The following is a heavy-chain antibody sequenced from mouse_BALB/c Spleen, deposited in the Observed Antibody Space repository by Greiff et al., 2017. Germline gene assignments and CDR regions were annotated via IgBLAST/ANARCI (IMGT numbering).Heavy chain of an antibody. D-gene: IGHD2-1*01. J-gene: IGHJ4*01. Sequence: EVQVVESGGGLVQPGGSRKLSCAASGFTFSSFGMHWVRQAPEKGLEWVAYISSGSSTIYYADTVTGRFTISRDNPKNTLFLQMTSLRSEDTAMYYCAREGGNYYAMDYWGQGTSVTVSS. CDR1: GFTFSSFG. CDR3: AREGGNYYAMDY. V-gene: IGHV5-17*02. CDR2: ISSGSSTI.